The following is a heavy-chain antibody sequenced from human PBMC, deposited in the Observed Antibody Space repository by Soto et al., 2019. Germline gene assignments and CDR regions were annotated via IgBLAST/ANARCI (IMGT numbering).Heavy chain of an antibody. CDR2: INIDGSRI. Sequence: EVQLVESGGGLVQPGGSLRLSCTASGFTFSNYWMHWVRQAPGKGLVWVSRINIDGSRISYADYVKGRCTISRDDAKNTLYLEMKRLRAADTAMYYCVRGDGDRYDGHGYLGRHWGQGTLVTVSS. J-gene: IGHJ4*02. CDR1: GFTFSNYW. V-gene: IGHV3-74*01. D-gene: IGHD3-22*01. CDR3: VRGDGDRYDGHGYLGRH.